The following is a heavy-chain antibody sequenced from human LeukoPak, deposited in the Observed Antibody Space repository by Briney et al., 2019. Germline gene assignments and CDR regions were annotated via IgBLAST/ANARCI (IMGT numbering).Heavy chain of an antibody. D-gene: IGHD1-7*01. CDR3: ARSWNYYFDY. J-gene: IGHJ4*02. CDR2: IYHSGST. CDR1: GGSISSSSYY. Sequence: PSETLSLTCTVSGGSISSSSYYWGWIRQPPGKGLEWIGSIYHSGSTYDNPSLKSRVTISVDTSKNQFSLKLSSVTAADTAVYYCARSWNYYFDYWGQGTLVTVSS. V-gene: IGHV4-39*07.